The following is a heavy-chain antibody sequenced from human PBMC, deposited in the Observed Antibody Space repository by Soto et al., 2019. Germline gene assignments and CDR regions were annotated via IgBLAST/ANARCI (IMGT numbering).Heavy chain of an antibody. CDR1: GFTFSGSA. J-gene: IGHJ4*02. V-gene: IGHV3-73*01. D-gene: IGHD1-1*01. CDR2: IRSKANSYAT. Sequence: EVQLVESGGGLVQPGGSLKLSCAASGFTFSGSAMHWVRQASGKGLEWVGRIRSKANSYATAYAASVKGRFTISRDDSKNTAYLQMNSLKTEDTAVYYCTRVGPPSTWNDYWGQGTLVTVSS. CDR3: TRVGPPSTWNDY.